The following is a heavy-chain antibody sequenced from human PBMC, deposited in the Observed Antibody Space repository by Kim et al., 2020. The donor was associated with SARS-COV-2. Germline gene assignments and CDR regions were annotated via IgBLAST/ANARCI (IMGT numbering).Heavy chain of an antibody. CDR1: GFTFSSYG. D-gene: IGHD5-18*01. Sequence: GGSLRLSCAASGFTFSSYGMHWVHQAPGKGLEWVAVISYDGSNKYYADSVKGRFTISRDNSKNTLYLQMNSLRAEDTAVYYCASEDTAMGYYYYGMDVWGQGTTVTVSS. CDR2: ISYDGSNK. J-gene: IGHJ6*02. V-gene: IGHV3-33*05. CDR3: ASEDTAMGYYYYGMDV.